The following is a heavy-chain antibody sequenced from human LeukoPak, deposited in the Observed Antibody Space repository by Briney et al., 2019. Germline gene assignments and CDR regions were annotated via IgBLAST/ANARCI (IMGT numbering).Heavy chain of an antibody. Sequence: GASVKVSCKASGSTFTSYYMHWVRQAPGQGLEWMGIINPSGGSTSYAQKFQGRVTMTRDTSTSTVYMELSSLRSEDTAVHYCARAYGSGSYYRPSAGGGYWGQGTLVTVSS. D-gene: IGHD3-10*01. J-gene: IGHJ4*02. CDR1: GSTFTSYY. V-gene: IGHV1-46*01. CDR3: ARAYGSGSYYRPSAGGGY. CDR2: INPSGGST.